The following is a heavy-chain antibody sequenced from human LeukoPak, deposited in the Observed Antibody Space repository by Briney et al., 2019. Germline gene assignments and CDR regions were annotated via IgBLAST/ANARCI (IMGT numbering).Heavy chain of an antibody. Sequence: ASVKVSCKASGYTFTSYDINWVRQATGQGLEWMGWMNPHSGNIGYAQKFQGRVTMTRNTSISTAYMELSSLRSEDTAVYYCARAPVVPAVSGHYYYYMDVWGKGTMVTVSS. CDR2: MNPHSGNI. J-gene: IGHJ6*03. D-gene: IGHD2-2*01. CDR1: GYTFTSYD. CDR3: ARAPVVPAVSGHYYYYMDV. V-gene: IGHV1-8*01.